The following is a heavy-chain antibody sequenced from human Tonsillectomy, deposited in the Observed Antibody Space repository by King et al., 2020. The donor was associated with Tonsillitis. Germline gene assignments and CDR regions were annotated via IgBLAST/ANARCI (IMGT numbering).Heavy chain of an antibody. V-gene: IGHV4-31*03. Sequence: QLQESGPGLVKPSQTLSLTCTVSGGSISGGAYYWSWIRQHPGKGLEWIGYIYSSENTHYNPSLKSRLTISLDTFKNQFSLDLSSVTAAETAVYYGGRYEGGVFDPWGQGTLVTVSP. J-gene: IGHJ5*02. D-gene: IGHD2-15*01. CDR1: GGSISGGAYY. CDR2: IYSSENT. CDR3: GRYEGGVFDP.